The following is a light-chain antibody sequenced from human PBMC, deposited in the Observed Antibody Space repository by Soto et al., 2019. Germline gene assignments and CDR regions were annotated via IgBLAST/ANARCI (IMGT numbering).Light chain of an antibody. Sequence: DIQLTQSPSTLSASVGDRVTITCRASQSINSWLAWYQQRPGKAPKLLIYKASSLQSGVPSRFSGSGSGTEVTLTISRLQPDDFATYYCQQYHSYPHTFGQGTKLEIK. CDR1: QSINSW. V-gene: IGKV1-5*03. CDR2: KAS. CDR3: QQYHSYPHT. J-gene: IGKJ2*01.